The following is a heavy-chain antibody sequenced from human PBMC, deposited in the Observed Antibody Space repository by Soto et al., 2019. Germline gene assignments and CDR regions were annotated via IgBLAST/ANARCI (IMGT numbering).Heavy chain of an antibody. D-gene: IGHD3-3*01. Sequence: SETLSLTCFVSGGSISSNNYYWGWIRQPPGKGLEWIGSMSYSRSTYYNPSLKSRVTISVDTSKNQFSLKLSSVTAADTAVYYCARARRDFGVVIRASYMDVWGKGTTVTVSS. V-gene: IGHV4-39*07. CDR2: MSYSRST. CDR3: ARARRDFGVVIRASYMDV. CDR1: GGSISSNNYY. J-gene: IGHJ6*03.